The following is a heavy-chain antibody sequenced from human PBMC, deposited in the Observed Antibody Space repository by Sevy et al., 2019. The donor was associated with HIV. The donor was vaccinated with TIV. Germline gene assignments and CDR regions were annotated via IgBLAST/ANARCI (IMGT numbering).Heavy chain of an antibody. CDR3: ARAPPVVVVPGAPSWFDP. CDR2: INHSGST. D-gene: IGHD2-2*01. J-gene: IGHJ5*02. V-gene: IGHV4-34*01. Sequence: SETLSLTCAVYGGSFSGYYWNWIRQPPGKGLEWIGAINHSGSTHYNPSLKSRITISVDTSKNQFSLRLNSVTAADTAVYYCARAPPVVVVPGAPSWFDPWGQGTLVTVSS. CDR1: GGSFSGYY.